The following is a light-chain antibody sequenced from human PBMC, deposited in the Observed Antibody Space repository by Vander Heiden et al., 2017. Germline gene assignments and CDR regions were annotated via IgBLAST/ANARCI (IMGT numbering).Light chain of an antibody. CDR3: QSYDSSLSAYV. Sequence: QSALTQPPSVSGAPGRRVAISCTGRSSDIGAGYAVHWYQQLPGTATKPLIYENNTRPSAVPDRFSGSKSAASASLAITGLQAQDEADYYCQSYDSSLSAYVFGTGTKVTVL. CDR2: ENN. CDR1: SSDIGAGYA. V-gene: IGLV1-40*03. J-gene: IGLJ1*01.